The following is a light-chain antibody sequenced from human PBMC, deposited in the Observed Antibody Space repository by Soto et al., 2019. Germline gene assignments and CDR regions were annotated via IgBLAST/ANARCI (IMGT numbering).Light chain of an antibody. Sequence: DIQMTQSPPSVSASVGERVTITCRASQNINSWLDWYQQKPGRAPKILIYVASNLQSGVPLRFTGSGSGTEFPHTISSIQPEDFATYYCQQSRSFPVTFGGGPNVEIK. CDR1: QNINSW. CDR3: QQSRSFPVT. CDR2: VAS. J-gene: IGKJ4*01. V-gene: IGKV1-12*01.